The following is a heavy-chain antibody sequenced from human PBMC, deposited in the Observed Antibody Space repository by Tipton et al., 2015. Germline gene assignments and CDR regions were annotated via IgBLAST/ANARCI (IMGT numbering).Heavy chain of an antibody. CDR2: IHYSGGT. D-gene: IGHD3-10*01. CDR1: GGSISSGGYY. J-gene: IGHJ3*02. CDR3: ARAMGGTIGRITMVRGAASHPDI. Sequence: PSLTCTVSGGSISSGGYYWTWIRQHPGKGLEWIGYIHYSGGTYYNPSLKSRVTISVDTSKNHLSLNMNSVTAADSAVYYCARAMGGTIGRITMVRGAASHPDIWGQGTMVTVSS. V-gene: IGHV4-31*03.